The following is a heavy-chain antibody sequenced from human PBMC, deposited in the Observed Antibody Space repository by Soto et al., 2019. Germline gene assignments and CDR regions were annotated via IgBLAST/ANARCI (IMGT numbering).Heavy chain of an antibody. Sequence: QVQLVQSGAEVKKPGSSVKVSCKASGGTFSSYTISWVRQAPGQGLEWMGRIIPILGIANYAQKFQGRVTITADKSTSTAYLELSSLRSEDTAVYYCARVTVAGTGWFEPWGQGTLVTVSS. CDR3: ARVTVAGTGWFEP. V-gene: IGHV1-69*02. D-gene: IGHD6-19*01. J-gene: IGHJ5*02. CDR2: IIPILGIA. CDR1: GGTFSSYT.